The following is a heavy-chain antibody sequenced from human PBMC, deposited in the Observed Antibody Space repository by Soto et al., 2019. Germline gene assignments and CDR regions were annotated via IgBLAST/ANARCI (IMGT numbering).Heavy chain of an antibody. Sequence: SGGGVVPPGRSLKLSCIASGFAFGSHGMHWVRQVSGKGLEWVAVISHDGQNQYYRESVKGRFTISRDNSKNSLFLEVHSLRVEDTAVYYCARERADIVVAPVATSGMDVWGQGTAVTVSS. CDR2: ISHDGQNQ. D-gene: IGHD2-2*01. CDR3: ARERADIVVAPVATSGMDV. J-gene: IGHJ6*02. CDR1: GFAFGSHG. V-gene: IGHV3-30*03.